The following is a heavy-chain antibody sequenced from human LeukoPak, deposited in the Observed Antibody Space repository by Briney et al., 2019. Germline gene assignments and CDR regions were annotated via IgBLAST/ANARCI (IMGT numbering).Heavy chain of an antibody. CDR1: GGAITNYY. V-gene: IGHV4-59*01. CDR3: ARDLGDGFWSGYFDS. D-gene: IGHD3-3*01. CDR2: IYYTGST. Sequence: PSETLSLTCGVSGGAITNYYWNWIRQAPGKGLEWLGYIYYTGSTTYNPSVKSRITISLDTSKKQISLKLRSVTAADTAVYFCARDLGDGFWSGYFDSWGQGTLVTVSS. J-gene: IGHJ4*02.